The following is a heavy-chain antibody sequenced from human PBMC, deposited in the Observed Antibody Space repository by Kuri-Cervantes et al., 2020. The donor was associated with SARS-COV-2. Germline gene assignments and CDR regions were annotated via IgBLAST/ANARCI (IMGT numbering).Heavy chain of an antibody. D-gene: IGHD2-2*02. CDR1: GYSFTSYW. Sequence: GGSLRLSCKGSGYSFTSYWIGWVRQMPGKGLEWTGIIYPGDSDTRYSPSFQGQVTISADKSISTAYLQWSSLKASDTAMYYCARQSADCSSTSCYIDYWGQGTLVTVSS. CDR2: IYPGDSDT. CDR3: ARQSADCSSTSCYIDY. V-gene: IGHV5-51*01. J-gene: IGHJ4*02.